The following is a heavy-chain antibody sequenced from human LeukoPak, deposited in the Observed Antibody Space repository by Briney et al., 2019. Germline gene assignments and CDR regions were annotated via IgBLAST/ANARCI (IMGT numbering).Heavy chain of an antibody. CDR1: VFTFSSYW. CDR2: IKQDGSEK. Sequence: GGSLRLSCAASVFTFSSYWMSWVRQAPGKGLEWVANIKQDGSEKYYVDSVKGRFTISRDNAKNSLYLQMNSLRAEDTAVYYCAGGIAAALTWGQGTLVTVSS. CDR3: AGGIAAALT. D-gene: IGHD6-13*01. V-gene: IGHV3-7*03. J-gene: IGHJ5*02.